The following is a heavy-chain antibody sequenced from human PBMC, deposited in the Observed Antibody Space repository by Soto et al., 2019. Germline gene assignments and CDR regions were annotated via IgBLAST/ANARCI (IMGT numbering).Heavy chain of an antibody. V-gene: IGHV3-53*01. J-gene: IGHJ3*01. CDR2: TPRTGAT. CDR3: RAGLLAESFDV. CDR1: GFSVNSNF. D-gene: IGHD2-8*02. Sequence: VQLVESGGGLMQPGGSLRLSCAASGFSVNSNFMNWVRKAPGKGLEWVSFTPRTGATLYADSVKGRLIVSRDDANNAVYLRLNSLTVDDTAVYYCRAGLLAESFDVWGPGTVGTVSA.